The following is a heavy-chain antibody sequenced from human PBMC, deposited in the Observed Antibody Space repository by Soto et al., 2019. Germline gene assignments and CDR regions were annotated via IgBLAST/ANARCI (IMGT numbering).Heavy chain of an antibody. V-gene: IGHV4-31*03. D-gene: IGHD1-26*01. Sequence: SETLSLTCTVSGGSISSGGYYRSWIRQHPGKGLEWIGYIYYSGSTYYNPSLKSRVTISVDTSKNQFSLKLSSVTAADTAVYYCARHWIARTSIVGATTVNWFDPWGQGTLVTVSS. CDR3: ARHWIARTSIVGATTVNWFDP. J-gene: IGHJ5*02. CDR1: GGSISSGGYY. CDR2: IYYSGST.